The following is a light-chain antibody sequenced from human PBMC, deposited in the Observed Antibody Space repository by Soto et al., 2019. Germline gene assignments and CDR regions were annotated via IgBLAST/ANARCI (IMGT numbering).Light chain of an antibody. CDR1: QGISNY. Sequence: EIQMTQSPSSLSASVGDRVTITCRASQGISNYLAWYQQKPGKVPKLLIYAASTLQSGVPSRFSGSGSGTDFTLTISSLHPDDVATYYCQKYNSALTFGGGTKVEIK. CDR2: AAS. V-gene: IGKV1-27*01. CDR3: QKYNSALT. J-gene: IGKJ4*01.